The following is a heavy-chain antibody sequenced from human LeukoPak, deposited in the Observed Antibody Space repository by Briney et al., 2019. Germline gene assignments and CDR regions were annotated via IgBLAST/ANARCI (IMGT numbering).Heavy chain of an antibody. CDR3: ARGGNHDILPDAFDI. V-gene: IGHV1-69*13. J-gene: IGHJ3*02. CDR1: GGTFSSYA. D-gene: IGHD3-9*01. CDR2: IIPIFGTA. Sequence: ASVKVSCKASGGTFSSYAISWVRQAPGQGLEWMGGIIPIFGTANYAQKLQGRVTITADESTSTAYMELSSLRSEDTAVYYCARGGNHDILPDAFDIWGQGTMVTVSS.